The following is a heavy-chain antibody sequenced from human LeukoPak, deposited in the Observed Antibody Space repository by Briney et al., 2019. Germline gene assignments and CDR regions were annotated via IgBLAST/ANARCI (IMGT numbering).Heavy chain of an antibody. D-gene: IGHD7-27*01. J-gene: IGHJ4*02. CDR2: IIPILGIA. CDR1: GGTFSSYA. V-gene: IGHV1-69*04. CDR3: ARDVGRELGDY. Sequence: SAKVSCKASGGTFSSYAISWVRQAPGQGLEWMGRIIPILGIANYAQKFQGRVTITADKSTSTAYMELSSLRSEDTAVYYCARDVGRELGDYWGQGTLVTVSS.